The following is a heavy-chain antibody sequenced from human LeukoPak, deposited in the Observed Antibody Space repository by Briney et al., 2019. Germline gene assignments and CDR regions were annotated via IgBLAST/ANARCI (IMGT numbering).Heavy chain of an antibody. V-gene: IGHV3-30*02. D-gene: IGHD3-22*01. CDR2: IRYDGSNK. CDR3: AKDGGYYYDSSGSDC. Sequence: GGSLRLSCAASGFTFSSYGMHWVRQAPGKGLEWVAFIRYDGSNKYYADSVKGRFTISRDNSKNTLYLQMNSLRAEDTAVYYCAKDGGYYYDSSGSDCWGQGTLVTVSS. CDR1: GFTFSSYG. J-gene: IGHJ4*02.